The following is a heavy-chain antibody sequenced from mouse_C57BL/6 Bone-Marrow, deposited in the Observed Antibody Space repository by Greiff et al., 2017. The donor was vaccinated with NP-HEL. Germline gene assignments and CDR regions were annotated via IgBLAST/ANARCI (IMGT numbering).Heavy chain of an antibody. CDR2: IDPSDSYT. V-gene: IGHV1-50*01. CDR1: GYTFTSYW. J-gene: IGHJ3*01. CDR3: ARRPEFAY. Sequence: QVQLQQPGAELVKPGASVKLSCKASGYTFTSYWMQWVKQRPGQGLEWIGEIDPSDSYTNYNQKFKGKATLTVDTSSSTAYMQLSSLTSEDSAVYYCARRPEFAYWGQGTLVTVSA.